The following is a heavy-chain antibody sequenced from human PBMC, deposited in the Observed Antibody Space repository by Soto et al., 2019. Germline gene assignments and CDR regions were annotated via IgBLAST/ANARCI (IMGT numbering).Heavy chain of an antibody. D-gene: IGHD2-2*01. CDR1: GGSIISGGYS. Sequence: LSLTCAVSGGSIISGGYSWSWIRQPPGKGLEWIGYIYHSGSTYYNPSLKSRVTISVDRSKNQFSLKLSSVTAADTAVYYCARADRVPAATGFDYWGQGTLVTVSS. J-gene: IGHJ4*02. CDR2: IYHSGST. V-gene: IGHV4-30-2*01. CDR3: ARADRVPAATGFDY.